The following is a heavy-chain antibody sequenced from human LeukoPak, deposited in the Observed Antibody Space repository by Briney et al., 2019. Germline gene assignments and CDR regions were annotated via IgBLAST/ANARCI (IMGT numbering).Heavy chain of an antibody. Sequence: SETLSLTCAVYGGSFSGYYWSWIRQPPGKGLEWIGEINHSGSTNYNPSLKSRVTISVDTSKNQFSLKLSSVTAADTAVYYCARWKRRWIQLGDWFDPWGQGTLVTVSS. CDR3: ARWKRRWIQLGDWFDP. J-gene: IGHJ5*02. CDR2: INHSGST. V-gene: IGHV4-34*01. CDR1: GGSFSGYY. D-gene: IGHD5-24*01.